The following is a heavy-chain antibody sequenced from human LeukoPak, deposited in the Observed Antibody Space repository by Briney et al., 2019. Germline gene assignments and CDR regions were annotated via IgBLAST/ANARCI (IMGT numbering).Heavy chain of an antibody. V-gene: IGHV3-30*02. CDR2: IRYDGNNK. D-gene: IGHD5-18*01. Sequence: GGSLRLSCAASGFTFSSFGMHWVRQAPGKGLEWVTFIRYDGNNKHYIDSVKGRFTISRDNSKNTLYLQMNSLRAEDTAVYYCARVGRGYSFNVYYFDYWGQGTLVTVSS. CDR1: GFTFSSFG. J-gene: IGHJ4*02. CDR3: ARVGRGYSFNVYYFDY.